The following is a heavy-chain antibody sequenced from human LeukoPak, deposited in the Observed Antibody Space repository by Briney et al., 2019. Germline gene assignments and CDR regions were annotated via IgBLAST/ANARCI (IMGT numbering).Heavy chain of an antibody. Sequence: GGSLRLSCTASESTFDHAMHWVRQTPGKGLEWVSGIGWNSARTGYADSVRGRFTISRDNAKNSLYLQMNSLRAEDTAVYYCARGGPHSISWYYYFDYWGLGTLVTVSS. CDR1: ESTFDHA. CDR2: IGWNSART. V-gene: IGHV3-9*01. CDR3: ARGGPHSISWYYYFDY. J-gene: IGHJ4*02. D-gene: IGHD2-2*01.